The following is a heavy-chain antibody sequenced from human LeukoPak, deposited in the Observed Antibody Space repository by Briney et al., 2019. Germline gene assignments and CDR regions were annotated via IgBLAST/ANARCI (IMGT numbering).Heavy chain of an antibody. CDR1: GGSISSYY. CDR3: AGGGGGGNSKRNFDY. J-gene: IGHJ4*02. CDR2: IYYSGST. Sequence: SETLSLICTVSGGSISSYYWSWIRQPPGKGLEWIGYIYYSGSTNYNPSLKSRVTISVDTSKNQFSLKLSSVTTADTAVYYCAGGGGGGNSKRNFDYWGQGTLVTVSS. V-gene: IGHV4-59*01. D-gene: IGHD4-23*01.